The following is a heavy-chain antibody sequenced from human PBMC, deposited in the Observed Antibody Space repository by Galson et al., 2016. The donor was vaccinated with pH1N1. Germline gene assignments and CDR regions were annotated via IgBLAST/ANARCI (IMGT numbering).Heavy chain of an antibody. CDR1: GFSLSSFW. CDR2: INQDGSVK. V-gene: IGHV3-7*01. Sequence: ASGFSLSSFWMTWVRQAPGKGLEWVANINQDGSVKYYVDSVKGRFTISRDSAKNSLYLQMDSLRAEDTAIYYCARAIAQGDSYWGQGTLVTVSS. CDR3: ARAIAQGDSY. J-gene: IGHJ4*02. D-gene: IGHD2-21*01.